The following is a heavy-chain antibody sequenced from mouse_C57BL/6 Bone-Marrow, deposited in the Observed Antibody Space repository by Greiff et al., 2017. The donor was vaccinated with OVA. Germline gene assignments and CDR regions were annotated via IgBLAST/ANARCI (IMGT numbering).Heavy chain of an antibody. V-gene: IGHV1-39*01. J-gene: IGHJ4*01. CDR3: ARNDYCGNAMDY. CDR1: GYSFTDYN. D-gene: IGHD2-4*01. Sequence: VQLQQSGPELVQPGASVKISCKASGYSFTDYNMNWVQQSHGKSLEWIGVINPNYGTTSYTQKFKGKAILTVDQTSSTAYMQLNSHTSKDSAVYYCARNDYCGNAMDYWGQGTAATVTS. CDR2: INPNYGTT.